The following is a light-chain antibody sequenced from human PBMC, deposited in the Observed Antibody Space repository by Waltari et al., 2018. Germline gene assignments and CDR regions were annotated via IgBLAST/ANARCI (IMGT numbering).Light chain of an antibody. CDR1: QSVSSY. CDR3: QQRSNWPPWYT. J-gene: IGKJ2*01. Sequence: EIVLTQSPATLSLSPGERATLPCRASQSVSSYLAWYQQKPGQAPRLLIYDASNRATGIPARFSGSGSGTDFTLTISSLEPEDFAVYYCQQRSNWPPWYTFGQGTKLEIK. V-gene: IGKV3-11*01. CDR2: DAS.